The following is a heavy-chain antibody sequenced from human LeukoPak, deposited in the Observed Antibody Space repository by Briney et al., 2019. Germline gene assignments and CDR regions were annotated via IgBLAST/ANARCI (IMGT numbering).Heavy chain of an antibody. J-gene: IGHJ6*03. D-gene: IGHD2-15*01. CDR2: IYYSGST. V-gene: IGHV4-59*01. CDR3: ARGSTKLQTYYYYYYMDV. CDR1: GGSISSYY. Sequence: SETLSLTCTVSGGSISSYYWSWIRQPPGKGLEWIGYIYYSGSTNYNPSLKSRVTISVDTSKNQFSLKLSSVTAADTAVYYCARGSTKLQTYYYYYYMDVWGKGTTVTISS.